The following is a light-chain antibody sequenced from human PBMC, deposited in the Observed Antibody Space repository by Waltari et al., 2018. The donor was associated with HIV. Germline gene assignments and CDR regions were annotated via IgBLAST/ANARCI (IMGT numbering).Light chain of an antibody. Sequence: QSVLTQPPSVSGAPGQSVTISCTGSSSNIGARFDVHWYQQLPGTAPKLLIYAENNRPSGVPDRFSGSKSGTSASLAITGLQAEDEADYYCQSYDSSLSGSVFGGGTKLTVL. CDR1: SSNIGARFD. CDR2: AEN. CDR3: QSYDSSLSGSV. J-gene: IGLJ3*02. V-gene: IGLV1-40*01.